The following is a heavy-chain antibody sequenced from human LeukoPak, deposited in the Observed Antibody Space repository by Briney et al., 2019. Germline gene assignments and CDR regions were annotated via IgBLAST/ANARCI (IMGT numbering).Heavy chain of an antibody. Sequence: GGSLRLSCAASGFTFSDYYMSWLRQAPGKGLEWVSYISSSGSTIYYADSVKGRFTISRDNAKNSLYLQMNSLRAEDTAVYYCARESSTYYDFWSGVEAFDYWGQGTLVTVSS. CDR1: GFTFSDYY. J-gene: IGHJ4*02. D-gene: IGHD3-3*01. CDR3: ARESSTYYDFWSGVEAFDY. V-gene: IGHV3-11*01. CDR2: ISSSGSTI.